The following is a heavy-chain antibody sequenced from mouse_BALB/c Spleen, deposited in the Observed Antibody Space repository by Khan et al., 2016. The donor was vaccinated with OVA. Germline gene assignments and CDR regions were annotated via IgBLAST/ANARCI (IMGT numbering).Heavy chain of an antibody. CDR2: INPSNGYT. D-gene: IGHD2-14*01. Sequence: VQLQESGAELARPGASVKMSCKASGYTFPSNTMHWVKQRPGQGLEWIGYINPSNGYTNYNQKFKDKATLTTDKSSTTAYLQLSSLTSDDSAVYNCVRDGAYHRNDGWFAYWGQGTLVTVSA. CDR3: VRDGAYHRNDGWFAY. CDR1: GYTFPSNT. J-gene: IGHJ3*01. V-gene: IGHV1-4*01.